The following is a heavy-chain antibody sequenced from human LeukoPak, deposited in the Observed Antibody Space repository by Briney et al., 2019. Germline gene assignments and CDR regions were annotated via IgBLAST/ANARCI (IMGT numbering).Heavy chain of an antibody. Sequence: SETLSLTCTVSGGSISSGGYYWSWIRQHPGKGLEWIGYIYYSGSTYYNPSLKSRLTISVDTSKNQFSLRLSSVTAADTAVYYCARRRGDGSGNYYIKYYYDYYMDVWGKGSTVTVSS. J-gene: IGHJ6*03. CDR1: GGSISSGGYY. CDR2: IYYSGST. V-gene: IGHV4-31*03. D-gene: IGHD3-10*01. CDR3: ARRRGDGSGNYYIKYYYDYYMDV.